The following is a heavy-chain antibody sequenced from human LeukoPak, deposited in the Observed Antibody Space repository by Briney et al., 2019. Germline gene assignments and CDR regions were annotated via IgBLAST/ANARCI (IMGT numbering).Heavy chain of an antibody. J-gene: IGHJ5*02. CDR3: ARGDPHADL. Sequence: PGGSLRLSCAASGFDPNTYEMNWVRQAPGKGLEWIADITISGHTKNYADSVKGRFTISRDNAGTSLYLQMNSLRVEDTGVYYCARGDPHADLWGQGTLATVSS. CDR1: GFDPNTYE. CDR2: ITISGHTK. V-gene: IGHV3-48*03.